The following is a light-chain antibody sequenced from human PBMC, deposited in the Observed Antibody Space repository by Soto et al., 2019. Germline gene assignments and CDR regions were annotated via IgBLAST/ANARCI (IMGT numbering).Light chain of an antibody. V-gene: IGKV3-11*01. Sequence: EIVMTQSPATLSVSPGERATLSCRASQSVSSTVAWYQHKPGQAPRLLIYEVSNRATGIPARFSGSGSGADFTLTISSLEPGDFALYYCQQHINWPLTFGGGTKV. CDR2: EVS. CDR1: QSVSST. J-gene: IGKJ4*01. CDR3: QQHINWPLT.